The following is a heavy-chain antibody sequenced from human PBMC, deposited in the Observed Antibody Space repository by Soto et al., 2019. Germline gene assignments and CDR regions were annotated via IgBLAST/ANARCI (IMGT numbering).Heavy chain of an antibody. CDR1: GFTFDDYA. Sequence: GGSLRLSCAASGFTFDDYAMHWVRQAPGKGLEWVSGISWNSGSIGYADSVKGRFTISRDNAKNSLYLQMNSLRAEDTALYYCANSNRHDYSNYYYYGMDVWGQGTTVTVSS. D-gene: IGHD4-4*01. CDR2: ISWNSGSI. V-gene: IGHV3-9*01. J-gene: IGHJ6*02. CDR3: ANSNRHDYSNYYYYGMDV.